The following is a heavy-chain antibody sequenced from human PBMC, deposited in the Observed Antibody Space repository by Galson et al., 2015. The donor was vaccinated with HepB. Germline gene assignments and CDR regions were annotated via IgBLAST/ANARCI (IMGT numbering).Heavy chain of an antibody. D-gene: IGHD3-3*02. J-gene: IGHJ4*02. CDR3: AKRDTISQYFFAY. V-gene: IGHV3-23*01. Sequence: SLRLSCAASGFTFSNYGMSWVRQAPGKGLEWVSTASKTVPTTYYADSVRGRFTISRDNSRNIVYLQMNSLRDEDTAVYYCAKRDTISQYFFAYWGQGILVTVSS. CDR2: ASKTVPTT. CDR1: GFTFSNYG.